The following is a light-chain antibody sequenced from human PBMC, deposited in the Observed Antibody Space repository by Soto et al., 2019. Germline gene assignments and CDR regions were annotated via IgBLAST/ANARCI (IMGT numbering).Light chain of an antibody. J-gene: IGLJ2*01. CDR3: AAWDDSLNVPV. CDR1: SFNIGSNT. CDR2: SNN. Sequence: QSVLTQPPSASGTPGQRVTISCSGSSFNIGSNTVNWYQQLPGTAPKLLIYSNNQRPSGVPDRFSGSKSGTSASLAISGLQSEDEADYYCAAWDDSLNVPVFGGGTKLTVL. V-gene: IGLV1-44*01.